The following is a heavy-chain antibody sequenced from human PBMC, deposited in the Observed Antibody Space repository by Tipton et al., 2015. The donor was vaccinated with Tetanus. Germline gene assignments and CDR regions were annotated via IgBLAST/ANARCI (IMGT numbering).Heavy chain of an antibody. CDR3: ARHNSGYFTFFHY. D-gene: IGHD3-3*01. J-gene: IGHJ4*02. CDR2: IYSSGDT. V-gene: IGHV4-39*01. CDR1: GVSIVDNTYY. Sequence: TLSLTCTVSGVSIVDNTYYWAWVRRPPGKGLEWIGSIYSSGDTYSNPSLKSRVTISVDTSRNQFSLRLGSVTAADTAVYYCARHNSGYFTFFHYWGQGTLVTVSS.